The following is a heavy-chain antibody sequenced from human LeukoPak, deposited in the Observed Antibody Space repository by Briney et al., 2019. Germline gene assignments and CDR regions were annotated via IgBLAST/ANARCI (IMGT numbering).Heavy chain of an antibody. V-gene: IGHV3-23*01. CDR1: GFTFSSYA. CDR3: AKDRDPERSDY. J-gene: IGHJ4*02. D-gene: IGHD5-24*01. CDR2: ISGSGGST. Sequence: GALRISCAASGFTFSSYATSWVRQAPGKGLEWVSAISGSGGSTYYADCVKGRFTISRDNSKNTLYLQMNSLRADDTAVYYCAKDRDPERSDYWGQGTLVTVSS.